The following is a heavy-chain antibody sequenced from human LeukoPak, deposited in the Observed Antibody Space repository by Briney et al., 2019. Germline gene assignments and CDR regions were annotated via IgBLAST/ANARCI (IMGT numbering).Heavy chain of an antibody. V-gene: IGHV1-2*02. CDR3: ARAPEITRVRGVWFDP. Sequence: GASVKVSCKASGYTFTNYYMHWVRQAPGQGREWMGWINPNSGGTNYAQKFQGRVAMPRHTSISTDYMELNRLRYDDTAVYYCARAPEITRVRGVWFDPWGQGPLVTVSS. CDR2: INPNSGGT. J-gene: IGHJ5*02. CDR1: GYTFTNYY. D-gene: IGHD3-10*01.